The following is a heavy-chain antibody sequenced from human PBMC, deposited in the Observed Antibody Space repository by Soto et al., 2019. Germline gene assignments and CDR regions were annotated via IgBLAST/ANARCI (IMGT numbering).Heavy chain of an antibody. CDR3: ARGVGGYSYGGLDS. J-gene: IGHJ5*01. CDR2: INHSGST. D-gene: IGHD5-18*01. CDR1: GGSFSDHY. V-gene: IGHV4-34*01. Sequence: QVQLQQWGAGLLKPSETLSLTCAVYGGSFSDHYWSWIRQTPGKGLEWIGEINHSGSTNYNPSVKSRVTIPVDTSKDQISLYLSSVTAADAAVIYCARGVGGYSYGGLDSWGQGTLVTVSA.